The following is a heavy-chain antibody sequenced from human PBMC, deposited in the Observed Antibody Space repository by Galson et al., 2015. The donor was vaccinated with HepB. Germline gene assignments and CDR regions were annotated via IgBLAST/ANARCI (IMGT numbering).Heavy chain of an antibody. J-gene: IGHJ4*02. CDR2: LNPNSGGT. D-gene: IGHD3-10*01. CDR1: GYTFTDYY. V-gene: IGHV1-2*02. Sequence: SVKVSCKASGYTFTDYYMHWVRRAPGQGLEWMGWLNPNSGGTNYAQKFQGRVTMTRDTCISTAYMELSRLRSDDTAVYYCARDKGGSGYYDYWGQGTLVTVSS. CDR3: ARDKGGSGYYDY.